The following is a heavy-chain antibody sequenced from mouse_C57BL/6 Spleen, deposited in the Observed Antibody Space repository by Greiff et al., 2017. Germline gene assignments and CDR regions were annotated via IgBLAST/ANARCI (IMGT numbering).Heavy chain of an antibody. CDR2: ISGGGGNT. Sequence: DVQLVESGGGLVKPGGSLKLSCAASGFTFSSYTMSWVRQTPEKRLEWVATISGGGGNTYYPDSVKGRFTISRDNAKNTLYLQMSSLRSEDTALYYCARHEAGTSYFDYWGQGTTLTVSS. J-gene: IGHJ2*01. CDR3: ARHEAGTSYFDY. D-gene: IGHD4-1*01. CDR1: GFTFSSYT. V-gene: IGHV5-9*01.